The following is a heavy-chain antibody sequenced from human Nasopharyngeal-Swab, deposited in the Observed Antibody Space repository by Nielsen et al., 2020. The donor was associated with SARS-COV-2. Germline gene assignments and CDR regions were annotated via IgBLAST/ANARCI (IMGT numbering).Heavy chain of an antibody. Sequence: WIRQPPGKGLEWIGYIYYSGSTNYNPSHKSRVTISVDTSKNQFSLKLSSVTAADTAVYYCARVDYYYYGMDVWGQGTTVTVSS. CDR3: ARVDYYYYGMDV. J-gene: IGHJ6*02. CDR2: IYYSGST. V-gene: IGHV4-59*01.